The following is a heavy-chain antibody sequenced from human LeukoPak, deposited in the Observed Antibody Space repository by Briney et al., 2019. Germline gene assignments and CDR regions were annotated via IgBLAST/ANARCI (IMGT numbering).Heavy chain of an antibody. Sequence: GASVKVSCKASGDNLNNDDITWVRQAPGRGLEWMGRIVPIVEITNYAESFQGRVTITADKSTNTFYMQLASLMSSDTAIYFCARGNYGDPNWFDPWGQGTLVTVSS. CDR2: IVPIVEIT. CDR1: GDNLNNDD. J-gene: IGHJ5*02. V-gene: IGHV1-69*04. D-gene: IGHD4-17*01. CDR3: ARGNYGDPNWFDP.